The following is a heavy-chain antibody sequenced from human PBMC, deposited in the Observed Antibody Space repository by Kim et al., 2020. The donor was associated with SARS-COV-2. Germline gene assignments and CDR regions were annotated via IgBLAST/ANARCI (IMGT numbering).Heavy chain of an antibody. V-gene: IGHV3-23*01. CDR1: GFTFSSYA. Sequence: GGSLRLSCAASGFTFSSYAMSWVRQAPGKGLEWVSAISGSGGSTYYADSVKGRFTISRDNSKNTLYLQMNSLRAEDTAVYYCAKGIYSNYRGGMDVWGQGTTVTVSS. D-gene: IGHD4-4*01. CDR2: ISGSGGST. J-gene: IGHJ6*02. CDR3: AKGIYSNYRGGMDV.